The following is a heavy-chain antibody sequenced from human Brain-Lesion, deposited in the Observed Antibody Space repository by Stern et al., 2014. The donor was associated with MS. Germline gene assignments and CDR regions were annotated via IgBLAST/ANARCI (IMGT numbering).Heavy chain of an antibody. CDR3: ARGRVVPGFQYYATDV. D-gene: IGHD2-2*01. CDR1: GGSISSGGYY. J-gene: IGHJ6*02. Sequence: QLQLQESGPGLVKPSQTLSLSCTVSGGSISSGGYYWSWIRQPAGKGLEWIGRIFNRGSPSYNPSLKSRVTISIDPSKNQFSLRLNSMTAADTAVYYCARGRVVPGFQYYATDVWGQGTTVIVSS. CDR2: IFNRGSP. V-gene: IGHV4-61*02.